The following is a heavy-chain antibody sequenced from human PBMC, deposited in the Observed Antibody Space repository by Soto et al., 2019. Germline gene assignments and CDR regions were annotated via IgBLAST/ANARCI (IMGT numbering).Heavy chain of an antibody. CDR3: ARILFVGGYFDY. D-gene: IGHD3-16*01. CDR1: GFSLSNDRMG. V-gene: IGHV2-26*01. J-gene: IGHJ4*02. Sequence: QVTLKESGPVLVRPTETLTLTCTVYGFSLSNDRMGVSWIRQPPGKALEWLAHIFSNDEKSYRTSLKSRLTISKDISKSQVVRTMTNMDPLDTATYYCARILFVGGYFDYLGQGTLVTVSS. CDR2: IFSNDEK.